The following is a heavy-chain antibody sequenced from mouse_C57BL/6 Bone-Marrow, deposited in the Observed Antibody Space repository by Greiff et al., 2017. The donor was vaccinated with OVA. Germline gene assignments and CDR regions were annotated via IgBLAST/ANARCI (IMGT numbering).Heavy chain of an antibody. Sequence: VQLQQSGAELVRPGTSVKVSCKASGYAFTDYLIEWVKQRPGQGLEWIGVINPGSGGTKYNEKFKGKATMTADKSSSTAYMQLSSLTSEYSAVYFCARSYYVYLFAYWGQGTLVTVSA. CDR2: INPGSGGT. J-gene: IGHJ3*01. CDR1: GYAFTDYL. D-gene: IGHD2-2*01. V-gene: IGHV1-54*01. CDR3: ARSYYVYLFAY.